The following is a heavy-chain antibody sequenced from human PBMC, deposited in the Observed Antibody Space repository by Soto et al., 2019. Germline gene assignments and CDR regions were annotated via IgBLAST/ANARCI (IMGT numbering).Heavy chain of an antibody. D-gene: IGHD3-9*01. J-gene: IGHJ5*02. CDR3: ARGGRYYDILTGPTPTHNWFDP. CDR1: GGSFSGYY. V-gene: IGHV4-34*01. Sequence: PSETLSLTCAVYGGSFSGYYWSWIRQPPGKGLEWIGEINHSGSTNYNPSLKSRVTISVDTSKNQFSLKLSSVTAADTAVYYCARGGRYYDILTGPTPTHNWFDPWGQGTLVTVSS. CDR2: INHSGST.